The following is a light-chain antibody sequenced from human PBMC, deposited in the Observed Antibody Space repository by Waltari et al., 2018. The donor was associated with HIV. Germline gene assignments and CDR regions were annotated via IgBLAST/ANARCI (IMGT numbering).Light chain of an antibody. J-gene: IGLJ2*01. Sequence: SYELTQPLSVSVALGQTARISCGGNNIGSKNVHWYQQKPGQAPVMVIYRNSNRPSGIPERFSGSNSGNTATLTISRAQAGDEADYYCQVWDSSTVVFGRGTKLTVL. CDR1: NIGSKN. CDR2: RNS. CDR3: QVWDSSTVV. V-gene: IGLV3-9*01.